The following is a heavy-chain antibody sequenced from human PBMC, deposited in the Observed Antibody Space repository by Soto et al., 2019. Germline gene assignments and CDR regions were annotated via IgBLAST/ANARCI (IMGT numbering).Heavy chain of an antibody. Sequence: KSSETLSLTCTVSGGSISSSSYYWGWIRQPPGKGLEWIGSIYYSGSTYYNPSLKGRVTISVDTSKNQFSLKLSSVTAADTAVYYCARQAATTYYYDSSGYYTFDYWGQGTLVTVSS. D-gene: IGHD3-22*01. CDR1: GGSISSSSYY. CDR3: ARQAATTYYYDSSGYYTFDY. J-gene: IGHJ4*02. CDR2: IYYSGST. V-gene: IGHV4-39*01.